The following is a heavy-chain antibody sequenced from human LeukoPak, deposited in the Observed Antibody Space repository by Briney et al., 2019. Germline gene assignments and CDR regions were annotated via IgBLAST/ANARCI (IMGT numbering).Heavy chain of an antibody. CDR2: IYPGDSDT. CDR1: GYSFTSYW. V-gene: IGHV5-51*01. Sequence: GESLKISCKGSGYSFTSYWIGWVRQMPGKGLEWMGVIYPGDSDTRYSPSFQGQVTISADKSISTAYLQWSSLKASDTAMYYCARRGKADSSGIDYWGQGTLVTVSS. CDR3: ARRGKADSSGIDY. D-gene: IGHD6-19*01. J-gene: IGHJ4*02.